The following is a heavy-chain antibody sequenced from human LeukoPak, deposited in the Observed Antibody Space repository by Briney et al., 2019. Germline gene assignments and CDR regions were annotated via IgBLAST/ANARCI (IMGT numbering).Heavy chain of an antibody. J-gene: IGHJ6*03. D-gene: IGHD2-21*01. CDR2: FDPEDGGT. Sequence: ASVKVSFKFSGYTLTELSMHWVRQAPGEGLEWMGGFDPEDGGTIYAQKFQGRVTMTEDTSTDTAYMELSSLRSEDTAVYYCATSIVTTMDVWGKGTTVTISS. CDR1: GYTLTELS. V-gene: IGHV1-24*01. CDR3: ATSIVTTMDV.